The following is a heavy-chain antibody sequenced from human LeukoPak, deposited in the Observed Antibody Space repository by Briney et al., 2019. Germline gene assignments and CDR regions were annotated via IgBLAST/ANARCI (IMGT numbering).Heavy chain of an antibody. CDR2: IYYTAGA. V-gene: IGHV4-30-4*08. CDR1: GASMRSETHY. Sequence: PSETLSLTCNVSGASMRSETHYWSWLRQHPGKGPEWIAYIYYTAGAYYNPSLESRVSISVDTSKNQFSLKLRSVTAADTAVYYCARHFGTWGQGTLVTVSS. J-gene: IGHJ4*02. CDR3: ARHFGT. D-gene: IGHD3/OR15-3a*01.